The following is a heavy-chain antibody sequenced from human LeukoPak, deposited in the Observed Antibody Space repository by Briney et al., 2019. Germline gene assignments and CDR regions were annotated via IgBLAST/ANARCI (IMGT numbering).Heavy chain of an antibody. Sequence: SETLSLTYTVSGGSISSFYWSWIRQPPGKGLEWIGYIYSNGNTNYNPSLKGRVTISVDTSKNQFSLKLSSVTATDTAVYYCARDGAYGSGSYYPFDYWGQGTLVTVSS. CDR1: GGSISSFY. D-gene: IGHD3-10*01. CDR2: IYSNGNT. CDR3: ARDGAYGSGSYYPFDY. J-gene: IGHJ4*02. V-gene: IGHV4-59*01.